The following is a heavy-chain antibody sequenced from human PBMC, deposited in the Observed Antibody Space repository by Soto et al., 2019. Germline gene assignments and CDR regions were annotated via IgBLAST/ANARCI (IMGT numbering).Heavy chain of an antibody. CDR3: AKDRSDYGTHYFDY. V-gene: IGHV3-23*01. CDR1: GFTFSSYA. Sequence: GGSVRLSCAASGFTFSSYAMSWVRQAPGKGLEWVSAISGSGGSTYYADSVKGRFTISRDNSKNTLYLQMNSLRAEDTAVYYCAKDRSDYGTHYFDYWGQGTLVTVSS. D-gene: IGHD4-17*01. J-gene: IGHJ4*02. CDR2: ISGSGGST.